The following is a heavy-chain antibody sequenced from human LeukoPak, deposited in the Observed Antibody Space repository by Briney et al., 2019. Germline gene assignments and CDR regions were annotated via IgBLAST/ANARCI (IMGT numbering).Heavy chain of an antibody. CDR1: GGSISSYY. CDR2: IYYSGST. J-gene: IGHJ3*02. D-gene: IGHD3-22*01. Sequence: SETLSLTCTVSGGSISSYYWSWIRQPPGKGLEWIGYIYYSGSTNYNPSLKSRVTISVDTSKNQFSLKLSSVTAADTAVYYCAREWGSGYYYDAFDIWGQGTMVTVSS. CDR3: AREWGSGYYYDAFDI. V-gene: IGHV4-59*01.